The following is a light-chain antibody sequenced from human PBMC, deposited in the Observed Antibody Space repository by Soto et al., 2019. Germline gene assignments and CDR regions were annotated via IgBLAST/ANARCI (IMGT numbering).Light chain of an antibody. V-gene: IGKV4-1*01. Sequence: DIVMTQSPDSLAVSLGERATINCKSSQSVLYSSNNKNYLAWYQQKPGQPPKLLIYWASTRESGVPDRFSGSGSGTDVTLTISSLQAEDVAVYYCQQYYSTPDTFGPGTKVDIK. CDR3: QQYYSTPDT. J-gene: IGKJ3*01. CDR1: QSVLYSSNNKNY. CDR2: WAS.